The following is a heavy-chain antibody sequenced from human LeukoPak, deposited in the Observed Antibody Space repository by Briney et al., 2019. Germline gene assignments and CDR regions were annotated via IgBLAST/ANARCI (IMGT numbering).Heavy chain of an antibody. CDR2: ISGYNGYT. V-gene: IGHV1-18*01. CDR1: GYTFTSYG. Sequence: GASVKVSCKASGYTFTSYGIRWVRQAPGQGLEWTGWISGYNGYTNYAQNLQGRVTMTTDTSTSTAYMELRSLRSDDTAVYYCARGGLIAEFDYWGQGTLVTVSS. D-gene: IGHD6-13*01. CDR3: ARGGLIAEFDY. J-gene: IGHJ4*02.